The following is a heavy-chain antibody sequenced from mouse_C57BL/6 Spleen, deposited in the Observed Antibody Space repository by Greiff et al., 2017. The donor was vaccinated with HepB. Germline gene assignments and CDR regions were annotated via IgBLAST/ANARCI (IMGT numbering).Heavy chain of an antibody. Sequence: VKVVESGPGLVAPSQSLSITCTVSGFSLTSYAISWVRQPPGKGLEWLGVIWTGGGTNYNSALKSRLSISKDNSKSQVFLKMNSLQTDDTARYYCARNRIVATDWYFDVWGTGTTVTVSS. CDR3: ARNRIVATDWYFDV. CDR2: IWTGGGT. V-gene: IGHV2-9-1*01. CDR1: GFSLTSYA. D-gene: IGHD1-1*01. J-gene: IGHJ1*03.